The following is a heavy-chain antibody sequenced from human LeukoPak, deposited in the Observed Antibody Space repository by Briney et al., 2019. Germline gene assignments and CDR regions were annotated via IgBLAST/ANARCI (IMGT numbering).Heavy chain of an antibody. V-gene: IGHV1-18*01. Sequence: VASVKVSCKASGYTFTSYGISWVRQAPGQGLEWMGWISAYNGNTNYAQKLQGRVTMTTDTSTSTAYMELRSLRSDDTAVYYCARGPYSYDSSGAFDIWGQGTMVTVSS. CDR2: ISAYNGNT. D-gene: IGHD3-22*01. J-gene: IGHJ3*02. CDR3: ARGPYSYDSSGAFDI. CDR1: GYTFTSYG.